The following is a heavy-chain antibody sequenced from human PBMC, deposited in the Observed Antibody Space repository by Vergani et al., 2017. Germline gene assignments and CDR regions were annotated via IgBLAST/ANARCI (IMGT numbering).Heavy chain of an antibody. D-gene: IGHD2-2*01. CDR2: IRFDGSNT. Sequence: QVQLVESGGGVVQPGGSLRLSCAASGFTFNNYGMNWVRQAPGKGLEWVAFIRFDGSNTYYADSLKGRFTISRDNSQNSLYLQMNSLRAEDTAVYYCAKTLLTFSSASGDHYYYYGMDVWGQGTTVTVSS. J-gene: IGHJ6*02. CDR1: GFTFNNYG. V-gene: IGHV3-30*02. CDR3: AKTLLTFSSASGDHYYYYGMDV.